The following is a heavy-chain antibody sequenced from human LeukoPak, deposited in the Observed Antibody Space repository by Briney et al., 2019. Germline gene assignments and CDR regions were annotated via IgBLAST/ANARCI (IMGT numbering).Heavy chain of an antibody. Sequence: GASVKVSCKASGGTFSSYAISWVRQAPGQGLEWMGRIIPILGIANYAQKFQGRVTITVDKSTSTAYMELSSLRSEDTAVYYCARAEMATVNLHRFDYWGQGTLVTVSS. J-gene: IGHJ4*02. CDR2: IIPILGIA. CDR1: GGTFSSYA. D-gene: IGHD5-24*01. V-gene: IGHV1-69*04. CDR3: ARAEMATVNLHRFDY.